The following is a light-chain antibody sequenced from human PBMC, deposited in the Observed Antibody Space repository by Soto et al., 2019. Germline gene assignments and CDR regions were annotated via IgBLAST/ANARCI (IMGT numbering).Light chain of an antibody. CDR1: SSDVGGYNY. V-gene: IGLV2-14*03. Sequence: QSVLTQPASVSGSPGQSITISCTGTSSDVGGYNYVSWYHQHPGKAPKLMIYDVSNRPSGVSNRFSGSKSGNTASLSISGLQAEDEADYYCSSYTSSITLVFGGGTKVTVL. CDR3: SSYTSSITLV. CDR2: DVS. J-gene: IGLJ2*01.